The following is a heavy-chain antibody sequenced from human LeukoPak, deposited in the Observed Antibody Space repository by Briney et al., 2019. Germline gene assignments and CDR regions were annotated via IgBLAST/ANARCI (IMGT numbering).Heavy chain of an antibody. CDR2: IIPLFRTA. CDR1: GRTFSSYA. V-gene: IGHV1-69*06. Sequence: ASVKVSCKASGRTFSSYAISWVRQAPGQGLEWMGRIIPLFRTANYAQKFQGRVTITADKSTNTAFMELSSLRSEDTAMYYCATNYEILSGYPKNYYFHIWGEGTMVTVSS. D-gene: IGHD3-9*01. CDR3: ATNYEILSGYPKNYYFHI. J-gene: IGHJ3*02.